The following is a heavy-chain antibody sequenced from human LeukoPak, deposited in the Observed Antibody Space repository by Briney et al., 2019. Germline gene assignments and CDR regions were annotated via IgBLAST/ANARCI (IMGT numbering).Heavy chain of an antibody. J-gene: IGHJ4*02. D-gene: IGHD3-22*01. CDR2: IYSGGST. V-gene: IGHV3-53*01. Sequence: PGGSLRLSCAASGFTVSSHYMTWVRQAPGKGLEWVSVIYSGGSTYYADSVKGRFTISRDISKNTLYLQMNSLRAEDTAVYYCARGCFYDRSPYCPFDYWGQGTLVTVSS. CDR3: ARGCFYDRSPYCPFDY. CDR1: GFTVSSHY.